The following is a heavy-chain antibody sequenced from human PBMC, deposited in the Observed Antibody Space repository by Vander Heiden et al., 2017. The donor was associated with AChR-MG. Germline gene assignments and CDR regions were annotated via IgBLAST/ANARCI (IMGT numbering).Heavy chain of an antibody. D-gene: IGHD3-10*01. J-gene: IGHJ5*02. CDR2: VSYDGNYK. V-gene: IGHV3-30*18. CDR3: AKDPGLRESLRGPNWFDP. Sequence: QVHLVESGGGVVQPGRSLRLSCAASGFTFSDYGMHWVRQAPGKALDWVAVVSYDGNYKNYAGSVKGRFTISRDSSKNMVYLEMNSLRAEDTAVYYCAKDPGLRESLRGPNWFDPWGQGTLVTVSP. CDR1: GFTFSDYG.